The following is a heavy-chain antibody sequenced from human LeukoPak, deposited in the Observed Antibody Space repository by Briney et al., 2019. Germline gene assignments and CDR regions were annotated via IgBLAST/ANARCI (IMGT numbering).Heavy chain of an antibody. Sequence: PSETLSLTCAVSGGSISSGGYSWSWIRQPPGKGLEWIGYIYHSGSTYYNPSLKSRVTISVDTSKNQFSLKLSSVTAADTAVYYCARGYYYDSSGYYYANWFDPWGQGTLVTVSS. CDR1: GGSISSGGYS. CDR3: ARGYYYDSSGYYYANWFDP. D-gene: IGHD3-22*01. V-gene: IGHV4-30-2*05. J-gene: IGHJ5*02. CDR2: IYHSGST.